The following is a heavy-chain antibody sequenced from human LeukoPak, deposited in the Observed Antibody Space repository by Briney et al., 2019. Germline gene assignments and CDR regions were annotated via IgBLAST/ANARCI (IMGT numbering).Heavy chain of an antibody. D-gene: IGHD3-22*01. J-gene: IGHJ3*02. CDR3: ARPRDLDGSGGYYFDAFEI. CDR2: IYAGDSET. V-gene: IGHV5-51*01. Sequence: GESLQISCKGSGYSFTNYWIGWVRQMPGKGLEWMGIIYAGDSETKYSPSFQGQVAISVDKSISTAYLRWSSLKASDTAMYYCARPRDLDGSGGYYFDAFEIWGQGTMVIVSA. CDR1: GYSFTNYW.